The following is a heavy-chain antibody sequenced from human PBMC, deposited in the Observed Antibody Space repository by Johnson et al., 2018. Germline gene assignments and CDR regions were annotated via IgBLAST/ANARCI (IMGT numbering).Heavy chain of an antibody. CDR2: TYYRSKWYN. CDR1: GDSVSSNSAA. CDR3: ARQVLQLERHRALDI. V-gene: IGHV6-1*01. D-gene: IGHD1-1*01. J-gene: IGHJ3*02. Sequence: QVQLVESGPGLVKSSQTLSLTCAISGDSVSSNSAAWNWIRQSPSRGLEWLGRTYYRSKWYNDYAVSVKSRITINPDTSKNQFSLPLNSVTPEDTAVYYCARQVLQLERHRALDIWGQGTMVTVS.